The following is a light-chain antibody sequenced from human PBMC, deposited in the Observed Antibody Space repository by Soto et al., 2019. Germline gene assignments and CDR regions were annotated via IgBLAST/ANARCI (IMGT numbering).Light chain of an antibody. J-gene: IGLJ3*02. CDR3: VLYMVSFWV. CDR2: STN. V-gene: IGLV8-61*01. CDR1: SGSVSTSYY. Sequence: QAVVTQEPSFSVSPGGTVTLTCGLSSGSVSTSYYPSWYQQTPGQAPRTLIYSTNTRSSGVPDRFSGSILGNKAALTITGAQADDESDYYCVLYMVSFWVFGGGTKLTV.